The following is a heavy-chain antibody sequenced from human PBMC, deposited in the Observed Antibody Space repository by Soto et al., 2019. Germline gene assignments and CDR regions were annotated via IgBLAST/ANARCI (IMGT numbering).Heavy chain of an antibody. V-gene: IGHV1-18*01. CDR3: ARVENGYCSGGSCYQTIKSVQLTWFDP. CDR1: GYTFTSYG. CDR2: ISAYNGNT. Sequence: ASVKVSCKASGYTFTSYGISWVRQAPGQGLERMGWISAYNGNTNYAQKLQGRVTMTTDTSTSTAYMELRSLRSDDTAVYYCARVENGYCSGGSCYQTIKSVQLTWFDPWGQGTLVTVSS. J-gene: IGHJ5*02. D-gene: IGHD2-15*01.